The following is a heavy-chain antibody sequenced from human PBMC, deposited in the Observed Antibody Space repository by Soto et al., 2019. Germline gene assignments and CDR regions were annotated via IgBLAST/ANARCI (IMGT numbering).Heavy chain of an antibody. CDR3: AKAPLKTTPDTGDY. CDR1: GFTFSSHV. V-gene: IGHV3-23*01. CDR2: IGIVGDI. D-gene: IGHD1-1*01. Sequence: GGSLRLSCATSGFTFSSHVMSWVRQTPGKGLEWVSTIGIVGDIYYADSVRGRFTVSRDNSKNTLYVQMSSLRAEDTAIYYCAKAPLKTTPDTGDYWGQGTLVTVSS. J-gene: IGHJ4*02.